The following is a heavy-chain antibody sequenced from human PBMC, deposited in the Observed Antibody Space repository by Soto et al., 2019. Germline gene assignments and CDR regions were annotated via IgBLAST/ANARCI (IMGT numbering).Heavy chain of an antibody. CDR1: GFTFSSYS. D-gene: IGHD2-15*01. J-gene: IGHJ3*02. V-gene: IGHV3-21*01. CDR3: ARDHGLSSYAFDI. Sequence: GGSLRLSYAASGFTFSSYSMNWVRQAPGKGLEWVSSISSSSSYIYYADSVKGRFTISRDNAKNSLYLQMNSLRAEDTAVYYCARDHGLSSYAFDIWGQGTMVTVSS. CDR2: ISSSSSYI.